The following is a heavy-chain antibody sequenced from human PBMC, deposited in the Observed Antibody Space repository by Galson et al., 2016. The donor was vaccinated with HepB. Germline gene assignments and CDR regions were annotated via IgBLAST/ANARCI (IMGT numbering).Heavy chain of an antibody. D-gene: IGHD7-27*01. CDR1: GFTFSGYT. CDR3: ARAWGNYGMDV. V-gene: IGHV3-48*01. Sequence: SLRLSCAASGFTFSGYTTNWVRQAPGKGLEWVSHISSDGTSTQYADSVKGRFTISRDNSKNTLYLQMNSLRAEDTAVYYCARAWGNYGMDVWGQGTTVTVSS. J-gene: IGHJ6*02. CDR2: ISSDGTST.